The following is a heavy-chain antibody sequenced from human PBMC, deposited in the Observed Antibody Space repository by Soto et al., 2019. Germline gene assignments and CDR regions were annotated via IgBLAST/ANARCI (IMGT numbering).Heavy chain of an antibody. Sequence: PGGSLRLSCAASGFTINSYAXXGVRQAPGKGLEWVSIISSSXDGXXXXXXVKGRFTISRDNSRNTXNLKMNSLRAEXXXXXXSAKNAXXXXXXMDVWGQGTTV. D-gene: IGHD1-1*01. CDR3: AKNAXXXXXXMDV. J-gene: IGHJ6*02. V-gene: IGHV3-23*01. CDR1: GFTINSYA. CDR2: ISSSXDGX.